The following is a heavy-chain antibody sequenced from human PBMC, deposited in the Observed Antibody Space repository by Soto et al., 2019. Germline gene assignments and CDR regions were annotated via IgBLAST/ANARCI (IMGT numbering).Heavy chain of an antibody. D-gene: IGHD2-2*01. J-gene: IGHJ5*02. CDR3: ARDSPPIVVVPAATADNWFDP. V-gene: IGHV1-3*01. CDR2: INAGNGNT. Sequence: ASVKVSCKASGYTFTSYAMHWVRQETGQRLEWMGWINAGNGNTKYSQKFQGRVTITRNTSASTAYVELSSLRSEDTAVYYCARDSPPIVVVPAATADNWFDPWGQGTLVTVSS. CDR1: GYTFTSYA.